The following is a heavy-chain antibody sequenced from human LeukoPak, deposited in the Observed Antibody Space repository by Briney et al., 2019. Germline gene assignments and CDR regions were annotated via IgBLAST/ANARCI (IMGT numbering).Heavy chain of an antibody. CDR1: GGSISSSSYY. V-gene: IGHV4-61*05. Sequence: SETLSLTCTVSGGSISSSSYYWGWIRQPPGKGLEWIGYIYYSGSTNYNPSLKSRVTISVDTSKNQFSLKLSSVTAADTAVYYCAKMPQDTLLWFGELLRMDFDXXXQGTLVTVSS. CDR3: AKMPQDTLLWFGELLRMDFDX. J-gene: IGHJ4*02. D-gene: IGHD3-10*01. CDR2: IYYSGST.